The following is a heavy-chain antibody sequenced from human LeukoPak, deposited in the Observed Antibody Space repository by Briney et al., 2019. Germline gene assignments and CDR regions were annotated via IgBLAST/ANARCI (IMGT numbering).Heavy chain of an antibody. D-gene: IGHD1-20*01. J-gene: IGHJ4*02. CDR3: ARLGITGTTLYYFDY. CDR1: GYTFTTYW. Sequence: GESIKISCKGSGYTFTTYWIAWVRQMPGKGLEWMGIIYPGDSDTRYSPSFQGQVTISADKSISTAYLQWSSLKASDTAMFYCARLGITGTTLYYFDYWGQGTLVTVSS. CDR2: IYPGDSDT. V-gene: IGHV5-51*01.